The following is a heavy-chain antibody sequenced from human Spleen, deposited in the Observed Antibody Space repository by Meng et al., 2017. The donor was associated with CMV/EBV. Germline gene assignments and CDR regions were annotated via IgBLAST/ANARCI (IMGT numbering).Heavy chain of an antibody. J-gene: IGHJ3*02. CDR2: INPNTGGT. V-gene: IGHV1-2*02. Sequence: ASVKVSCKASGYTFTLYYLHWVRQAPGQGLEWMGWINPNTGGTDSAQRFQGRVSMTGDTSTSTAYLELSRLTSDDTALYYCARERGLGFRGLNDALDIWGQGTMVTVSS. CDR1: GYTFTLYY. D-gene: IGHD3/OR15-3a*01. CDR3: ARERGLGFRGLNDALDI.